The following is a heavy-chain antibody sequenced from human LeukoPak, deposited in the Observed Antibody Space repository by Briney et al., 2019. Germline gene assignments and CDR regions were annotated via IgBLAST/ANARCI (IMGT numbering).Heavy chain of an antibody. CDR2: ISGSGGST. V-gene: IGHV3-23*01. Sequence: PGGSLRLSCAASGFTFSSYAMSWVRQAPGKGLEWVSAISGSGGSTYYADSVKGRFTNSRDNSKNTLYLQMNSLRAEDTAVYYCASKYSYGYYRIDYWGQGTLVTVSS. J-gene: IGHJ4*02. CDR1: GFTFSSYA. D-gene: IGHD5-18*01. CDR3: ASKYSYGYYRIDY.